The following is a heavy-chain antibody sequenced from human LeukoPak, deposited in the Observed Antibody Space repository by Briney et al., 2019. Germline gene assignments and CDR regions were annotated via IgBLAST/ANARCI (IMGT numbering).Heavy chain of an antibody. D-gene: IGHD1-26*01. V-gene: IGHV3-53*01. CDR3: ARDSVVGANAFDI. Sequence: GGSLRLSCAASGFTVSGNYMSWVRQAPGKGLEWVSVIYSGGSTYYADSVKGRFTISRDNSKNTLYLQMNSLRAEDTAVYYCARDSVVGANAFDIWGQGTMVTVSS. J-gene: IGHJ3*02. CDR1: GFTVSGNY. CDR2: IYSGGST.